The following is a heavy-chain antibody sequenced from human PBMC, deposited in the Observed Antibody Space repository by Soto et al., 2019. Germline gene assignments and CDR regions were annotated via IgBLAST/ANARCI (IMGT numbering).Heavy chain of an antibody. J-gene: IGHJ4*02. CDR3: ARGDQKIVDASEN. CDR2: ANHRGTT. V-gene: IGHV4-34*01. Sequence: QVQLQQWGAGLLKPSETLSLTCATSGESFSGNYWSWVRQPPGKGLEWIGEANHRGTTVNNPSLRGRVSISLDRSKNQLSLLLSFVTAADSAVYYCARGDQKIVDASENWGPGTLVTVSS. CDR1: GESFSGNY. D-gene: IGHD2-15*01.